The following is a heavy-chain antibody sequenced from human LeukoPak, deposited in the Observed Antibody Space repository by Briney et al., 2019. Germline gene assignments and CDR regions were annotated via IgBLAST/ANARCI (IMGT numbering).Heavy chain of an antibody. D-gene: IGHD3-22*01. J-gene: IGHJ3*02. CDR3: ARHAGLGDYDPTGSGGFDI. CDR1: GGSISSSSYY. V-gene: IGHV4-39*01. Sequence: PSETLSLTCTVSGGSISSSSYYWCWIRQPPGKGLEWIGSISHRGSTYYNPSLKSRVTISVDTSKTQFSLTLSSVTAADTAVYSCARHAGLGDYDPTGSGGFDIWGQGTLATVSS. CDR2: ISHRGST.